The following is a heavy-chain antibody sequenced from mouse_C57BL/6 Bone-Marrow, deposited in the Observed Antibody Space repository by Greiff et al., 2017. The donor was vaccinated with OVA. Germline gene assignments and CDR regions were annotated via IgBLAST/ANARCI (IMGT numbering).Heavy chain of an antibody. D-gene: IGHD1-1*01. V-gene: IGHV3-8*01. CDR3: ARWRYYYGSSYEYFDV. CDR1: GYSITSDY. J-gene: IGHJ1*03. Sequence: EVKLVESGPGLAKPSQTLSLTCSVTGYSITSDYWNWIRKFPGNKLEYMGYISYSGSTYYNPSLKSRISITRDTSKNQYYLQLNSVTTEDTATYYCARWRYYYGSSYEYFDVWGTGTTVTVSS. CDR2: ISYSGST.